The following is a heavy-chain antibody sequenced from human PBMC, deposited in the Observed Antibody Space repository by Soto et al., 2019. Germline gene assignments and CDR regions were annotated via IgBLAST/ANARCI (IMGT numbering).Heavy chain of an antibody. CDR1: GGSVSSGSYY. Sequence: PSETLSLTCTVSGGSVSSGSYYWSWIRQPPGKGLEWIGYIYYSGSTNYNPSLKSRVTISVDTSKNQFSLKLSSVTAADTAVYYCARDLGYSYGFYGLDYWSQGTLVTVSS. D-gene: IGHD5-18*01. CDR3: ARDLGYSYGFYGLDY. CDR2: IYYSGST. J-gene: IGHJ4*02. V-gene: IGHV4-61*01.